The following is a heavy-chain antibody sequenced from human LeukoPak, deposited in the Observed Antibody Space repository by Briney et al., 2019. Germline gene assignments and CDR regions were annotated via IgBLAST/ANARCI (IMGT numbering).Heavy chain of an antibody. CDR1: GFTFNSYG. CDR3: ARDVISRQMITLGLGF. Sequence: GGALRLSCVTPGFTFNSYGFYSVRQAPGKGLERVAVISYDGSKRYYADTVKGRFTISRDTSNKTAYREMNSLRVDDTAVYYCARDVISRQMITLGLGFWGQGTLVTVSS. D-gene: IGHD1-20*01. V-gene: IGHV3-30*03. J-gene: IGHJ4*02. CDR2: ISYDGSKR.